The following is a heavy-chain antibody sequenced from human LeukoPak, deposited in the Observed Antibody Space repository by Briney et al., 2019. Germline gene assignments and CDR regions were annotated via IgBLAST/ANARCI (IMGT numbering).Heavy chain of an antibody. Sequence: GGSLRLSCAASGFNVSANYMSWVRQPPGKGLEWVSFIYTGDRANYADSVKGRFTISRDNSKNTLYLQMNSLRAEDTAVYYCASHYGSGSYYAFDIWGQGTMVTVSS. CDR3: ASHYGSGSYYAFDI. V-gene: IGHV3-53*05. J-gene: IGHJ3*02. CDR1: GFNVSANY. D-gene: IGHD3-10*01. CDR2: IYTGDRA.